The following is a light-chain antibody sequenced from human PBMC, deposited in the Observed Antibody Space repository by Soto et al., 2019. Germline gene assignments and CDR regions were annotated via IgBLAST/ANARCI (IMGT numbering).Light chain of an antibody. CDR1: SSDVGGYNY. Sequence: QSALTQPPSASGSLGQSVTFSCTGTSSDVGGYNYVSWYQQHPGKAPKLIVYEVHKRPSGVPDRFSGSKSGNTASLTVSGLQAEDEADYYCSSYTGGNPSYVFGTGTKLTVL. CDR2: EVH. V-gene: IGLV2-8*01. J-gene: IGLJ1*01. CDR3: SSYTGGNPSYV.